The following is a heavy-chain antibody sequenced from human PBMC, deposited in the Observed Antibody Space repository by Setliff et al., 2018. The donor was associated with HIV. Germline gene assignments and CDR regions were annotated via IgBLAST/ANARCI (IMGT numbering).Heavy chain of an antibody. D-gene: IGHD3-3*01. CDR3: ARMLLRTNPVYGVVSNRFDP. J-gene: IGHJ5*02. CDR2: IRNKGNGYRT. V-gene: IGHV3-72*01. CDR1: GFTFSDHY. Sequence: SGGSLRLSCAASGFTFSDHYMEWVRQAPGKGLEWVGRIRNKGNGYRTEYSASVQGRFTISRDDSKQSLYLQMNSLKTEDTAVYYCARMLLRTNPVYGVVSNRFDPWGPGTLVTVSS.